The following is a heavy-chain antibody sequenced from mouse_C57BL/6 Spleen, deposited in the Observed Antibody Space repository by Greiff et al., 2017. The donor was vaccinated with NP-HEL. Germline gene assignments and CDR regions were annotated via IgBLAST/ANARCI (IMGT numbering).Heavy chain of an antibody. CDR2: ISSGSSTI. Sequence: VVEWVAYISSGSSTIYYADTVKGRFTISRDNAKNTLFLQMTSLRSEDTAMYYCARRLRLLDYWGQGTSVTVSS. V-gene: IGHV5-17*01. J-gene: IGHJ4*01. CDR3: ARRLRLLDY. D-gene: IGHD1-2*01.